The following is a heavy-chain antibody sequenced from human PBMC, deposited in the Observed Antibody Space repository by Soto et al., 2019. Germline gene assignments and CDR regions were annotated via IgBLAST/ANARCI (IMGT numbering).Heavy chain of an antibody. CDR2: ISYDGSNK. Sequence: QTGGSLRLSCAASGFTFSSYGMHWVRQAPGKGLEWVAVISYDGSNKYYADSVKGRFTISRDNSKNTLYLQMNSLRAEDTAVYYCAKDCLDYGDNSYYFDYWGQGTLVTVSS. CDR3: AKDCLDYGDNSYYFDY. V-gene: IGHV3-30*18. J-gene: IGHJ4*02. CDR1: GFTFSSYG. D-gene: IGHD4-17*01.